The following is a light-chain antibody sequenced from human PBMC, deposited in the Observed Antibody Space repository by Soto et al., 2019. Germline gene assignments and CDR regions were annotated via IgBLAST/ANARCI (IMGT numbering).Light chain of an antibody. Sequence: DIQMTQSPSTLSASVGDRVTITCRASQSISSWLAWYQQKPGKAPKLLIYKASNLDSGVPSRFSGSGSGTELTLSISSLQHYDFSIYYCQQYKNYPLTFGEGTKVEIK. CDR1: QSISSW. CDR2: KAS. V-gene: IGKV1-5*03. J-gene: IGKJ4*01. CDR3: QQYKNYPLT.